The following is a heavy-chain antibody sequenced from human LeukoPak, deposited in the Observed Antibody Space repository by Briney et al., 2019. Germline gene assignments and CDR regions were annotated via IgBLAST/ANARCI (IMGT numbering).Heavy chain of an antibody. V-gene: IGHV3-23*01. CDR2: ISGSGSST. CDR1: GFTFSSYA. Sequence: GGSLRLSCAASGFTFSSYAMSWVRQAPGKGLEWVSAISGSGSSTYYADSVKGRFTISRDNSKNTLYLQMNSLRAEDTAVYYCAKAPPMYYYDSSGYPSDYYYYMDVWGKGTTVTVSS. CDR3: AKAPPMYYYDSSGYPSDYYYYMDV. D-gene: IGHD3-22*01. J-gene: IGHJ6*03.